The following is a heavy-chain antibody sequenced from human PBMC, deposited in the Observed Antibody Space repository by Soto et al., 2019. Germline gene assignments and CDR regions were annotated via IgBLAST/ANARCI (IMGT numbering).Heavy chain of an antibody. CDR2: IWYDGSNK. CDR3: ARDQGRGYNYGFDY. D-gene: IGHD5-18*01. V-gene: IGHV3-33*01. Sequence: QVQLVESGGGVVQPGRSLRLSCAASGFTFSSYGMHWVRQAPGKGLEWVAVIWYDGSNKYYADSVKGRFTISRDNSKNTLYLQMNSLRAEDTGVYYCARDQGRGYNYGFDYWGQGTPVTVSS. CDR1: GFTFSSYG. J-gene: IGHJ4*02.